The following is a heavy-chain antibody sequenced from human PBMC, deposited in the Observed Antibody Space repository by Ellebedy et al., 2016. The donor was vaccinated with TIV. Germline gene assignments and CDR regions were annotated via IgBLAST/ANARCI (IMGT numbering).Heavy chain of an antibody. CDR3: ARERWLQLGRDEFYQFYGMDV. V-gene: IGHV4-4*02. CDR2: IYLTGST. D-gene: IGHD5-24*01. J-gene: IGHJ6*02. CDR1: GASITVDHW. Sequence: SETLSLXXSVSGASITVDHWLSWVRQPPGKGLEWIGEIYLTGSTNYNPSLKSRVTMSIDKSKTQFSLKLTSVTAADTAVYYCARERWLQLGRDEFYQFYGMDVWGQGTTVTVSS.